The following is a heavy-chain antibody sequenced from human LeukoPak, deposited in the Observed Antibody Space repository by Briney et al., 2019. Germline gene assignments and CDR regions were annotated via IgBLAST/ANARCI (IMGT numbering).Heavy chain of an antibody. CDR1: GGSISRSSYY. V-gene: IGHV4-39*01. J-gene: IGHJ2*01. Sequence: SETLSLTCTVSGGSISRSSYYWVWIRQPPGKGLEWIGSIYYSGSTYYNPSLKSRVTISVDTSEHQFSLKLGSVTAADTAGCYCARHVLSGYLNYWYFDLWGRGTLVTVSS. D-gene: IGHD3-3*01. CDR2: IYYSGST. CDR3: ARHVLSGYLNYWYFDL.